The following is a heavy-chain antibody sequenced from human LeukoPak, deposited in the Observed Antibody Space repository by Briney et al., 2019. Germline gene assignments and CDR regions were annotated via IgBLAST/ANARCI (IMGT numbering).Heavy chain of an antibody. CDR3: AKRNSGGPYYFDY. CDR2: ISVSGDNT. D-gene: IGHD3-10*01. Sequence: PGGSLRLSCSASGFTFSNYAMTWVRQAPGKGLQWVSTISVSGDNTYYADSVKGRFTISRDNSKNTLYLQMNSLGADDTAIYYCAKRNSGGPYYFDYWGQGSLVTVSS. CDR1: GFTFSNYA. J-gene: IGHJ4*02. V-gene: IGHV3-23*01.